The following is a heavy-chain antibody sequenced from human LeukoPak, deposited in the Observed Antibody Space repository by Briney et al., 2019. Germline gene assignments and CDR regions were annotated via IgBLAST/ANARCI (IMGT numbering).Heavy chain of an antibody. Sequence: GSLRLSCTASGFTFGSYVMSWVRQAPGEGLEWVSIISDSGGRTDYADSVKGRFTISRDNAKNTLYLQMNSPRAEDTAVYYCAKDRVHGESYGRFDYWGQGTLVTVSS. D-gene: IGHD1-26*01. J-gene: IGHJ4*02. CDR3: AKDRVHGESYGRFDY. V-gene: IGHV3-23*01. CDR1: GFTFGSYV. CDR2: ISDSGGRT.